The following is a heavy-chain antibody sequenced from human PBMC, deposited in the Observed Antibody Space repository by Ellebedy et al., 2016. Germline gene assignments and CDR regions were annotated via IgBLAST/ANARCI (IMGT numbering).Heavy chain of an antibody. D-gene: IGHD3-3*01. CDR1: GGSISSSSYY. Sequence: SETLSLTCTVSGGSISSSSYYWGWIRQPPGKGLEWIGSIYYSGSTYYNPSLKSRVTISVDTSKNQFSLKLSSVTAADTAVYYCARSPPYDSYYDFWSGYYTPYYYYGMDVWGQGTTVTVSS. CDR2: IYYSGST. CDR3: ARSPPYDSYYDFWSGYYTPYYYYGMDV. V-gene: IGHV4-39*07. J-gene: IGHJ6*02.